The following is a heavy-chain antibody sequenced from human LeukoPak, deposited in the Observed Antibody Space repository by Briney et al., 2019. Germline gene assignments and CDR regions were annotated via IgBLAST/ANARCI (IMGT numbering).Heavy chain of an antibody. CDR3: ARRSIVATVFDAFDI. D-gene: IGHD5-12*01. Sequence: SETLSLTCTVSGGSISSYYWSWIRQPAGKGLEWIGRIYTSGSTNYNPSLKSRVTMSVDTSRNQFYLKLSSVTAADTAVYYCARRSIVATVFDAFDIWGQGTMVTVSS. CDR1: GGSISSYY. CDR2: IYTSGST. V-gene: IGHV4-4*07. J-gene: IGHJ3*02.